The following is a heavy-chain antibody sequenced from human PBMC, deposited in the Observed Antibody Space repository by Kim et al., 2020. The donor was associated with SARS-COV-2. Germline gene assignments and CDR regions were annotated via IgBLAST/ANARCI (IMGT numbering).Heavy chain of an antibody. CDR3: AQNWNLDC. Sequence: GGSLRLSCAASGFTFSSYAMAWVRQAPGKGLECVSIITFNGANAYYVGSVKGRFTISRDNSKNTLYLQMNGLRAEDTAVYYCAQNWNLDCWGQGTLVTDS. J-gene: IGHJ4*02. D-gene: IGHD1-1*01. V-gene: IGHV3-23*02. CDR1: GFTFSSYA. CDR2: ITFNGANA.